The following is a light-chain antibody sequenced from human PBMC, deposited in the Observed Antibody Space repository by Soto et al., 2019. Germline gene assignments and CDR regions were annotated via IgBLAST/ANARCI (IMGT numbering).Light chain of an antibody. J-gene: IGKJ1*01. CDR1: ENVDRY. CDR2: AAS. Sequence: DIQVTQSPSSLSSSVGNTVTITCRASENVDRYVNWYQQIPGKAPSLLISAASTLQSGVPSRFRGSGSVTTFTLTIASLQPEDFAMYYCLQTYSTPPTFGQGTKVEVK. CDR3: LQTYSTPPT. V-gene: IGKV1-39*01.